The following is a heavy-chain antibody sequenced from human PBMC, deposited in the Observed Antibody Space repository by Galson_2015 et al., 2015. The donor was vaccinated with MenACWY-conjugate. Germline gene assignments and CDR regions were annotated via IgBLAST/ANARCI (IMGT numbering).Heavy chain of an antibody. V-gene: IGHV1-3*01. CDR3: ARNILGSYTDY. CDR1: GYTLTTHG. Sequence: SVKVSCKASGYTLTTHGMHWVRQVPGQRLEWMGWIIAANGVTRYPQRFQDGVTITCDTSASIVYMELGSLRSEDTAVYYCARNILGSYTDYWGQGTLVTVSS. D-gene: IGHD1-26*01. CDR2: IIAANGVT. J-gene: IGHJ4*02.